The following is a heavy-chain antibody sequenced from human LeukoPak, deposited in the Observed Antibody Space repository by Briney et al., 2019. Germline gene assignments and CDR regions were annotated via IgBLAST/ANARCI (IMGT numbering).Heavy chain of an antibody. CDR1: GGSISSGGYY. Sequence: PSQTLSLTCTVSGGSISSGGYYWSWIRQHPGKGLEWIGYIYYSGSTYYNPSLKSRVTISVDTSKNQFSLKLSSVTAADTAVYYCAREISEESYDYVWGSYIGNDYWGQGTLVTVSS. V-gene: IGHV4-31*03. CDR3: AREISEESYDYVWGSYIGNDY. J-gene: IGHJ4*02. CDR2: IYYSGST. D-gene: IGHD3-16*01.